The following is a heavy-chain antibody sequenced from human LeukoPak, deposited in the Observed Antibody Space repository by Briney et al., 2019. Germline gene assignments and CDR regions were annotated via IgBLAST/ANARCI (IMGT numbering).Heavy chain of an antibody. Sequence: SETLSLTCTVSGGSISNSNYYWSWIRQPPGKGLEWIGYIYYSGSTYYNPSLKSRVTISVDTSKNQFSLKLSSVTAADTAVYYCARVVWYYYGSGNWFDPWGQGTLVTVSS. J-gene: IGHJ5*02. V-gene: IGHV4-30-4*08. D-gene: IGHD3-10*01. CDR1: GGSISNSNYY. CDR3: ARVVWYYYGSGNWFDP. CDR2: IYYSGST.